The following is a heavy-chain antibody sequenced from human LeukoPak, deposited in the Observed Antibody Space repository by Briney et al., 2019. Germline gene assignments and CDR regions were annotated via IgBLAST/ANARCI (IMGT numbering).Heavy chain of an antibody. CDR2: LSGTGGST. J-gene: IGHJ4*02. CDR3: AKSCNCGNCYYNY. Sequence: PGGSLTLTCAASGFTVSNYAMSWLRQAPRKGLEWVSTLSGTGGSTYYADSMKGRFTISRDNSKNTLYLQVSSLRAEDTAVYYCAKSCNCGNCYYNYWGQGTLVTVSS. V-gene: IGHV3-23*01. D-gene: IGHD2-15*01. CDR1: GFTVSNYA.